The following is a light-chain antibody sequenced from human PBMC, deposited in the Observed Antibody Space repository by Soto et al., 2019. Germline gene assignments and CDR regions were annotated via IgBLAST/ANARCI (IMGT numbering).Light chain of an antibody. V-gene: IGLV2-11*01. CDR3: CSYAGSYNFYV. CDR2: DVT. CDR1: TSDVGGYNY. Sequence: QSVLTQPRSVSGSPGQSVTISCTGTTSDVGGYNYVSWYQHHPGKAPKVLIYDVTKRPSGVPDRFSGSKSGNTASLTISGLQAEDDGDYFCCSYAGSYNFYVFGTGTKVT. J-gene: IGLJ1*01.